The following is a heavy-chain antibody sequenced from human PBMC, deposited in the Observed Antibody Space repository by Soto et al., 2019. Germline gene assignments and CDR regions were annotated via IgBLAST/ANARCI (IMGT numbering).Heavy chain of an antibody. J-gene: IGHJ6*02. CDR3: ARGPPWIQLWRRNYGMDV. CDR1: GGSFKSGSYS. D-gene: IGHD5-18*01. CDR2: INHSGST. Sequence: SETLSLTCTVSGGSFKSGSYSWSWIRQPPGKGLEWIGEINHSGSTNYNPSLKSRVTISVDTSKNQFSLKLSSVTAADTAVYYCARGPPWIQLWRRNYGMDVWGQGTTVTVSS. V-gene: IGHV4-34*01.